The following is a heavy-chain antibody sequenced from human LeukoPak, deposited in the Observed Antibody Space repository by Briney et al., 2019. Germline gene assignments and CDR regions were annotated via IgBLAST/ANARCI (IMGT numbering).Heavy chain of an antibody. J-gene: IGHJ4*02. Sequence: KPGGSLRLSCAASGFTFSSYSMNWVRQAPGKGLEWVSSISSSSSYIYYADSVKGRFTISRDNAKNSLYLQMNSLRAEDTAVYYCARERLGIAAAGTQYFDYWGQGTLVTVSS. D-gene: IGHD6-13*01. CDR1: GFTFSSYS. CDR2: ISSSSSYI. V-gene: IGHV3-21*01. CDR3: ARERLGIAAAGTQYFDY.